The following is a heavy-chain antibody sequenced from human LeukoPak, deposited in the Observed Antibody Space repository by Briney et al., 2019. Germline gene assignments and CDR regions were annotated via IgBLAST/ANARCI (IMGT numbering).Heavy chain of an antibody. CDR2: ISSSSSYI. Sequence: GGSLRLSCAASGFTFSSYSMNWVRQAPGKGLEWVSSISSSSSYIYYADSVKGRFTISRDNAKNSLYLQMNSLRAEDTAVYYCARDWEVGATKAFDYWGQGTLVTVSS. J-gene: IGHJ4*02. CDR1: GFTFSSYS. V-gene: IGHV3-21*01. D-gene: IGHD1-26*01. CDR3: ARDWEVGATKAFDY.